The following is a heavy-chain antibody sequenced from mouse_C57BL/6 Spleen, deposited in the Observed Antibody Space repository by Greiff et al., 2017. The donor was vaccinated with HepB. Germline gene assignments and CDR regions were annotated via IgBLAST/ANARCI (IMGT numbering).Heavy chain of an antibody. CDR3: ARFLYDYVDY. CDR2: INPSSGYT. CDR1: GYTFTSYW. J-gene: IGHJ2*01. D-gene: IGHD2-3*01. V-gene: IGHV1-7*01. Sequence: VQLQQSGAELAKPGASVKLSCKASGYTFTSYWMHWVKQRPGQGLEWIGYINPSSGYTKYNQKFKDKATLTAVKSSSTAYMQLSSLTYEDSAVYYCARFLYDYVDYWGQGTTLTVSS.